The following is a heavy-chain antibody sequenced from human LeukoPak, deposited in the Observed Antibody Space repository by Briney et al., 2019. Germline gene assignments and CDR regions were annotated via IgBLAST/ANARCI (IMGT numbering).Heavy chain of an antibody. CDR1: GYSFTSYY. Sequence: GASVKVSCKASGYSFTSYYMHWVRQAPGQGLEWMGIINPSGGSTSYAQKFQGRVTMTRDMSTSTVYMELSSLRSDDTAVYYCARRGAYYDILTGWYYFDLWGQGTLVTVSS. J-gene: IGHJ4*02. V-gene: IGHV1-46*01. CDR3: ARRGAYYDILTGWYYFDL. CDR2: INPSGGST. D-gene: IGHD3-9*01.